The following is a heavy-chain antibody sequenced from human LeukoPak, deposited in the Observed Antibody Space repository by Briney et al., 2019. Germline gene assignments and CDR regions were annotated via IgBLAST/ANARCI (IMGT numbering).Heavy chain of an antibody. CDR1: GFTFSSYA. J-gene: IGHJ4*02. V-gene: IGHV3-23*01. CDR2: ISGSGGNT. D-gene: IGHD3-3*01. Sequence: AGGSLRLSCAASGFTFSSYAMTWVRQAPGEGLEWVSAISGSGGNTYYADSVKGRFTISRDNSKNTLYLQMNSLRAEDTAVYYCARVDLQFLAWWYSDYWGQGTQVTVSS. CDR3: ARVDLQFLAWWYSDY.